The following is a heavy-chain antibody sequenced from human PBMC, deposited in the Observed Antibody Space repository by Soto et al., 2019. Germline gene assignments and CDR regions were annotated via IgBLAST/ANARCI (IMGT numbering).Heavy chain of an antibody. CDR3: ARGRRQQLVRGAFDI. CDR2: IIPIFGTA. D-gene: IGHD6-13*01. CDR1: GGTFSSYA. J-gene: IGHJ3*02. Sequence: SVKVSCKASGGTFSSYAISWVRQAPGQGLEWMGGIIPIFGTANYAQKFQGRVTITADESTSTAYMELSSLRSEDTAVYYCARGRRQQLVRGAFDIWGQGTMVTVSS. V-gene: IGHV1-69*13.